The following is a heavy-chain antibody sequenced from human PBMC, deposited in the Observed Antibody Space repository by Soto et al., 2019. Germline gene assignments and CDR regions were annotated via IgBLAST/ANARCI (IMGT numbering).Heavy chain of an antibody. Sequence: PGGSLRLSCVASGFTFNDYYMSWIRQAPGKGLQWVSYIGSGVSPILYADFVKGRFTISRDNAKNSVYLQMNSLRAEDTAVYYCARGIYSNYVRGALLTGATYGTYFDWWGQGT. J-gene: IGHJ4*02. D-gene: IGHD3-10*02. CDR2: IGSGVSPI. V-gene: IGHV3-11*01. CDR3: ARGIYSNYVRGALLTGATYGTYFDW. CDR1: GFTFNDYY.